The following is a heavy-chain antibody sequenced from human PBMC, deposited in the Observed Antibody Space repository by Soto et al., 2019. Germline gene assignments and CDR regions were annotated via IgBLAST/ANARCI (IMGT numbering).Heavy chain of an antibody. J-gene: IGHJ4*02. CDR2: ISSSSSYI. CDR1: GFTFSSYS. V-gene: IGHV3-21*01. CDR3: ARTYYDSSGYYGEFDY. Sequence: PGGSLRLSCAASGFTFSSYSMNWVRQAPGKGLEWVSSISSSSSYIYYADSVKGRFTISRDNAKNSLYLQMNSLRAEDTAVYYCARTYYDSSGYYGEFDYWGQGTLVTVSS. D-gene: IGHD3-22*01.